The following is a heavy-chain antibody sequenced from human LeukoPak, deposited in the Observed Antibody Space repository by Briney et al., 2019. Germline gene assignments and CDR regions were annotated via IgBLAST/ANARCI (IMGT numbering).Heavy chain of an antibody. CDR3: AREYRGCRRSDAFDI. J-gene: IGHJ3*02. CDR1: GFTLSSNY. Sequence: GGSLRLSCAASGFTLSSNYMSWVPQAPGEGLEWVSVIYSSGSTYYADSVKGRFTISRDNSKNTLYLKMNSLRGEDRGVYYCAREYRGCRRSDAFDIWAEGTMVTVSS. D-gene: IGHD3-10*01. V-gene: IGHV3-53*01. CDR2: IYSSGST.